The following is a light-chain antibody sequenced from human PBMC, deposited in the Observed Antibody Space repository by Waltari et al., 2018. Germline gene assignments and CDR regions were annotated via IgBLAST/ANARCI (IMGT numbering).Light chain of an antibody. CDR3: QQYHNSPF. CDR1: KVISSY. Sequence: AIRITQSPSSISASTGDRVTTPCRTSKVISSYLAWYQKKPGKAPKLLIYGASTLQSGVPSRFSGSGSGTDFTITISCLQSEYFATYYCQQYHNSPFFGGGTRVEIK. J-gene: IGKJ4*01. CDR2: GAS. V-gene: IGKV1-8*01.